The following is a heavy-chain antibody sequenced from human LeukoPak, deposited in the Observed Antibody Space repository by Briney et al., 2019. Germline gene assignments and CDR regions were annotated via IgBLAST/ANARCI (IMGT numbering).Heavy chain of an antibody. J-gene: IGHJ4*02. CDR3: ALEARVKYYFDC. CDR1: GGSFSGYY. D-gene: IGHD2-21*01. V-gene: IGHV4-34*01. Sequence: PSETLSLTCAVYGGSFSGYYWSWIRQPPGKGLEWIGEINHSGSTNYNPSLKSRVTISVDTSKNQFSLKLSSVTAADTAVYYCALEARVKYYFDCWGQGTLVTVSS. CDR2: INHSGST.